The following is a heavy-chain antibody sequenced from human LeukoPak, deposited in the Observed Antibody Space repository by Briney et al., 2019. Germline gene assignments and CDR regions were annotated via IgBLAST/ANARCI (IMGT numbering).Heavy chain of an antibody. J-gene: IGHJ5*02. Sequence: SVKVSCKASGGTFSSYTISWVRQAPGQGLEWMGRIIPILGIANYAQKFQGRVTITADKSTSTAYMELSSLRSEDTAVYYCARAATLTYQNWFDPWGQGTLATVSS. D-gene: IGHD2-15*01. CDR3: ARAATLTYQNWFDP. V-gene: IGHV1-69*02. CDR2: IIPILGIA. CDR1: GGTFSSYT.